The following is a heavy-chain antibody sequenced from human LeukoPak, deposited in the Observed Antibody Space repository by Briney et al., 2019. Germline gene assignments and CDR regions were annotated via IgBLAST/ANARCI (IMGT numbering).Heavy chain of an antibody. Sequence: SETLSLTCAVYGGSFSGYYWSWIRQPPGKGLEWIGEINHSGSTNYNPSLKSRVTISVDTSKNQFSLKLSSVTAADTAVYHCARSAFVRLPGRSRDGSYYDILTGYYTYYFDYWGQGTLVTVSS. CDR3: ARSAFVRLPGRSRDGSYYDILTGYYTYYFDY. CDR1: GGSFSGYY. V-gene: IGHV4-34*01. J-gene: IGHJ4*02. D-gene: IGHD3-9*01. CDR2: INHSGST.